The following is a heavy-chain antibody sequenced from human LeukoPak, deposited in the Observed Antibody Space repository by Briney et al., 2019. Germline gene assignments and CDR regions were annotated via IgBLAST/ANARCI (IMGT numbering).Heavy chain of an antibody. CDR3: ARESRDGYNILDY. J-gene: IGHJ4*02. D-gene: IGHD5-24*01. Sequence: SQTLSLTCTVSGGSISSYYWSWIRQPPGKGLECIGYIYYSGSTNYNPSLKSRVTISVDTSKNQFSLKLSSVTAADTAVYYCARESRDGYNILDYWGQGTLVTVSS. CDR1: GGSISSYY. CDR2: IYYSGST. V-gene: IGHV4-59*01.